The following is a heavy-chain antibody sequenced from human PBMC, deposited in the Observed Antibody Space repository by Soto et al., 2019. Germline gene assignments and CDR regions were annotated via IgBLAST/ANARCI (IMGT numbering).Heavy chain of an antibody. CDR1: GGSISSSSYY. Sequence: SETLSLTCTVSGGSISSSSYYWGWIRQPPGKGLEWIGSIYYSGSTYYNPSLKSRATISVDTSKNQFSLKLSSVTAADTAVYYCARQKSDFWSGYYIAWDSTSIGWFDPWGQGTLVTVSS. J-gene: IGHJ5*02. D-gene: IGHD3-3*01. CDR2: IYYSGST. CDR3: ARQKSDFWSGYYIAWDSTSIGWFDP. V-gene: IGHV4-39*01.